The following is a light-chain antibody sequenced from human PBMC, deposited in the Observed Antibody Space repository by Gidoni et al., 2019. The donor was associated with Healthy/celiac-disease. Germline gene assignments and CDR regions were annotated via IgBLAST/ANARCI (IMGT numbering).Light chain of an antibody. CDR1: QSISSY. CDR2: AAA. J-gene: IGKJ3*01. CDR3: QQSYSTPPG. Sequence: DIQMTQSPSSLSASVGDRVTTTCRASQSISSYLNWYQQKPGKAPKLLIYAAASLQSGAPSRFSGSGAGTDFTLTISSLQPEDFATYYCQQSYSTPPGFGPGTKVDIK. V-gene: IGKV1-39*01.